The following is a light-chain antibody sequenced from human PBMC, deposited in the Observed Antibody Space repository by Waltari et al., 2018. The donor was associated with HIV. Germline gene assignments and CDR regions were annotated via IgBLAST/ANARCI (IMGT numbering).Light chain of an antibody. CDR1: SSNIGSHY. J-gene: IGLJ3*02. CDR3: AAWDDSRKV. CDR2: RNN. V-gene: IGLV1-47*01. Sequence: QSVLPQPTSASGTPGQRVTISCSGSSSNIGSHYVHWDQTLPGTAPKLLIYRNNQRPSGVPDRFSGSKSGTSASLAISGLRSEDEADYFCAAWDDSRKVFGGGTKLTVL.